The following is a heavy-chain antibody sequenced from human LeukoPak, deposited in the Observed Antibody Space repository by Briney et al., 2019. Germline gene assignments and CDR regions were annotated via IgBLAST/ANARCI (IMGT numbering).Heavy chain of an antibody. CDR1: GGSISSYY. CDR2: IYYSGST. J-gene: IGHJ4*02. D-gene: IGHD5-18*01. CDR3: ARHGGGGGYSYGGFRPDFDY. V-gene: IGHV4-59*08. Sequence: LSETLSLTCTVSGGSISSYYWSWIRQPPGKGLEWIGYIYYSGSTNYNPSLKSRVTISVDTSKNQFSLKLSSVTAADTAVYYCARHGGGGGYSYGGFRPDFDYWGQGTLVTVSS.